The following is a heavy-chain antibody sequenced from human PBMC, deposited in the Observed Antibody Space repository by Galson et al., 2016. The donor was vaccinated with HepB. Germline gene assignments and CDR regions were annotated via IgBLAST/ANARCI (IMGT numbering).Heavy chain of an antibody. V-gene: IGHV3-30*03. CDR1: GFTFRNYG. J-gene: IGHJ4*02. CDR2: ISNDGSIK. D-gene: IGHD3-22*01. CDR3: TMISWSTSSGFGF. Sequence: SLRLSCAASGFTFRNYGMHWVRQAPGKGLEWVALISNDGSIKYYADSVKGRFTISRDNSRNTVYVQINSLRAEDTAIYYCTMISWSTSSGFGFWGQGTRVTVSS.